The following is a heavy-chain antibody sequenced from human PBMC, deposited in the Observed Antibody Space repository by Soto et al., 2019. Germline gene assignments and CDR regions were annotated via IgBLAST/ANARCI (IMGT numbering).Heavy chain of an antibody. V-gene: IGHV4-59*01. J-gene: IGHJ3*02. CDR2: IYYSGST. D-gene: IGHD3-22*01. CDR3: ARDQGYYYDSSGYYLRGDAFDI. Sequence: PSETLSLTCTVSGGSISSYYWSWIRQPPGKGLEWIGYIYYSGSTNYNPSLKSRVTISVDTSKNQFSLKLSSATAADTAVYYCARDQGYYYDSSGYYLRGDAFDIWGQGTMVTVSS. CDR1: GGSISSYY.